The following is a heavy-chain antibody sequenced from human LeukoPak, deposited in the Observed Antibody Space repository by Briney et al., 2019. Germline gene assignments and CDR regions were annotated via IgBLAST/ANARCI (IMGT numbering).Heavy chain of an antibody. D-gene: IGHD3-16*01. CDR3: VKDSSGELDGLVY. Sequence: GGSLRLSCVGSGFAFDDFAMHWVRQVPGKGLEWVSSISWNSENIGYADSVKGRSTISRDNAKNSLYPQMNSLRPDDTAFYYCVKDSSGELDGLVYWGQGTLVTVSS. CDR1: GFAFDDFA. V-gene: IGHV3-9*01. CDR2: ISWNSENI. J-gene: IGHJ4*02.